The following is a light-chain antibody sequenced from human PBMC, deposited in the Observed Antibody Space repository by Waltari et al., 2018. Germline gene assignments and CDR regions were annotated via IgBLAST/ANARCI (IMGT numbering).Light chain of an antibody. CDR2: LNSDGSH. J-gene: IGLJ1*01. Sequence: QLVVTQSPPSPASLGASVKLSCTLTSGHNSYAIAWHQQQPEKGTRYLMKLNSDGSHNKGDGIPDRFSGSSSGTERYLTISSLQPEDEAVYYCQTWGTGIHVFGTGTKVTVL. CDR3: QTWGTGIHV. CDR1: SGHNSYA. V-gene: IGLV4-69*01.